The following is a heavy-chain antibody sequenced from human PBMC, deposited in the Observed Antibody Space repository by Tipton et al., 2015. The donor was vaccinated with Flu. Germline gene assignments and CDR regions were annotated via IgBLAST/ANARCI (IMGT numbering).Heavy chain of an antibody. CDR2: MNPNSGTT. D-gene: IGHD3-16*01. V-gene: IGHV1-8*01. CDR3: AGRGSEGHFDY. Sequence: QLVQSGAEVKKPGASVKVSCKASGYSFSSYDINWVRQATGQGLEWLGWMNPNSGTTGYALNFQGRVAMTRNTSISTAYMELSSLRSEDTAVYYCAGRGSEGHFDYWGQGTLVTVSS. CDR1: GYSFSSYD. J-gene: IGHJ4*02.